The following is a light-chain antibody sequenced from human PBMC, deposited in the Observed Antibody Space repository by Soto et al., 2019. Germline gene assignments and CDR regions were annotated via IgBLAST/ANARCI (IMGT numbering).Light chain of an antibody. CDR2: DAS. CDR1: QSISSW. CDR3: QQYNSYSWT. Sequence: DIQMTQSPATLSASLGDRVTITCRASQSISSWLAWYQQKPGKAPKLLIYDASSLESGVPSRFSGSGYGTEFNLTISSLQPDDFATYYCQQYNSYSWTFGQGTKVDIK. J-gene: IGKJ1*01. V-gene: IGKV1-5*01.